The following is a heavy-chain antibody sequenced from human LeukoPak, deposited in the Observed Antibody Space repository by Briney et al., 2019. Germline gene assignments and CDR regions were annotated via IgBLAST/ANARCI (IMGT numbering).Heavy chain of an antibody. J-gene: IGHJ4*01. D-gene: IGHD6-19*01. CDR1: GFTFSNSA. V-gene: IGHV3-23*01. CDR3: AKGIYSSGWSYFDY. Sequence: PGGSLRLSCAASGFTFSNSAMSWVRQAPGKGLEWVSTLSGSGITTYYADSVKGRFTISRDNSKNPLYLQMNSLRAEDTAVYYCAKGIYSSGWSYFDYWGHGTLVTVSS. CDR2: LSGSGITT.